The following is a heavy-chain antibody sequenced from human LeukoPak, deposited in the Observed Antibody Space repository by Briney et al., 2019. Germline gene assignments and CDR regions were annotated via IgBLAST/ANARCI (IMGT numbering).Heavy chain of an antibody. CDR2: LNSDGSST. CDR3: ARVTWSYYGMDV. Sequence: TGRSLRLSCAASGFTFSSYWMHWVRQAPGKGLVWVSRLNSDGSSTSYAVSVKGRLTISRDNAKNTLYLQMNSLRAEDTAVYYCARVTWSYYGMDVWGQGTTVTVSS. CDR1: GFTFSSYW. D-gene: IGHD3-16*01. J-gene: IGHJ6*02. V-gene: IGHV3-74*01.